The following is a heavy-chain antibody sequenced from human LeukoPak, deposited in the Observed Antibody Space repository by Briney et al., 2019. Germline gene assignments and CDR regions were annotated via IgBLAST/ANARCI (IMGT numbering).Heavy chain of an antibody. Sequence: PGGSLRPSCPASGSTVGNTYITWARQAPGRGRGWVSVIYSGGNTSYADSVKGRFIMSRDNSKNTLYLQMNSLRAEDTAVYYCTADASSGGKLDHWGQGTLVTVSS. V-gene: IGHV3-66*01. J-gene: IGHJ4*02. CDR2: IYSGGNT. CDR3: TADASSGGKLDH. CDR1: GSTVGNTY. D-gene: IGHD4-23*01.